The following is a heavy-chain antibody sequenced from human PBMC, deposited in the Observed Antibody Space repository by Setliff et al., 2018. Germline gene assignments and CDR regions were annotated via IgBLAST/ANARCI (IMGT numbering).Heavy chain of an antibody. CDR1: GYSISSGYY. CDR2: FFHTGNT. D-gene: IGHD3-3*02. V-gene: IGHV4-38-2*02. J-gene: IGHJ4*01. Sequence: PSETLSLTCTVSGYSISSGYYWGWIRQPTGKGLEWLGSFFHTGNTHYNPSLEGRVTISVDTSNNQFSLKLSSVTAADTAVYYCARHLWGRYMAESSDYFDYWG. CDR3: ARHLWGRYMAESSDYFDY.